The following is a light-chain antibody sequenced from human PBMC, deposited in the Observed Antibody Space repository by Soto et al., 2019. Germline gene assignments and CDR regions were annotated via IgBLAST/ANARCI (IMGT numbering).Light chain of an antibody. CDR2: RIF. Sequence: EIVMTPSPVTVSVFPWAAVTLSCRASQSVSGYLDWFHQKPGQAPRLVLLRIFTRAIGVPARFSGSGSETEFTLTISGLQSEDSGVYYCLQHYSWPWTFGQGTKVDIK. CDR3: LQHYSWPWT. J-gene: IGKJ1*01. V-gene: IGKV3-15*01. CDR1: QSVSGY.